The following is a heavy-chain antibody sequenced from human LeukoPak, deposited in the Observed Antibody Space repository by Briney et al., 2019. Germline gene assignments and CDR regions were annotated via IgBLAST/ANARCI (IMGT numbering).Heavy chain of an antibody. J-gene: IGHJ5*02. CDR1: GGSISSGSYY. D-gene: IGHD6-6*01. CDR2: IYTSGGT. Sequence: SETLSLTCTVSGGSISSGSYYWSWIRQPAGKGLEWIGRIYTSGGTNYNPSLKSRVTISVDTSKNQFSLKLSSVTAADTAVYYCARSVIAARTLVAWGQGTLVTVSS. CDR3: ARSVIAARTLVA. V-gene: IGHV4-61*02.